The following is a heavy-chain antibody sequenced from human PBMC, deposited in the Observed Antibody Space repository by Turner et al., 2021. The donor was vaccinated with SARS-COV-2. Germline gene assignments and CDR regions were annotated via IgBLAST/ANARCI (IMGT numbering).Heavy chain of an antibody. J-gene: IGHJ4*02. V-gene: IGHV3-30*18. D-gene: IGHD2-15*01. Sequence: QVQLVESGGGVVQPWRSLRLSCAASGFTFRSYGMHWVRQAPGKGLEWVAVISYDGGNKYYADSVKGRITISRDNSKNTLYLQMNSLRAEDTAVYYCAKQGGPYCSGGSCYLHYFDYWGQGTLVTVSS. CDR1: GFTFRSYG. CDR3: AKQGGPYCSGGSCYLHYFDY. CDR2: ISYDGGNK.